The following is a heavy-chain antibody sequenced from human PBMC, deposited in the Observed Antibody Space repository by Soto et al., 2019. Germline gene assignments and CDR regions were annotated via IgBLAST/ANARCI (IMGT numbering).Heavy chain of an antibody. CDR3: ARDRGYDAHDYYYNAMDV. Sequence: AESLRLSCISSGFTFRTYTMNWVRQAPGKGLEWVSGIRGFSPYTFYAESVKGRFTISRDNAKNSLYLQMNSLRAEDTAVYYCARDRGYDAHDYYYNAMDVWGQGTTVTVSS. J-gene: IGHJ6*02. V-gene: IGHV3-21*01. D-gene: IGHD2-15*01. CDR2: IRGFSPYT. CDR1: GFTFRTYT.